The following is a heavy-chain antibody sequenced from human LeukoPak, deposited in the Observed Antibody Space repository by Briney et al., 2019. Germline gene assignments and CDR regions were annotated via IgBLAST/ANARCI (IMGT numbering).Heavy chain of an antibody. V-gene: IGHV4-39*01. D-gene: IGHD6-13*01. CDR1: GGSISSSSYS. CDR2: IYYSGST. J-gene: IGHJ6*02. CDR3: ATSSLYYYYYGMDV. Sequence: SETLSLTCTVSGGSISSSSYSWGWIRQPPGKGLEWIGSIYYSGSTYYNPSLKSRVTISVGTSKNQFSLELSSVTAADTAVYYCATSSLYYYYYGMDVWGQGTTVTVSS.